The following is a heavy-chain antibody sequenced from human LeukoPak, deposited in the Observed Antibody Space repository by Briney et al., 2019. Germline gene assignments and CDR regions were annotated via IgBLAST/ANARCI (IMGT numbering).Heavy chain of an antibody. V-gene: IGHV3-23*01. Sequence: GGSLRLSCAASGFTFSSYAMSWVRQAPGKGLEWVSVISGSGASTFYADSVKGRFSISRDNSKNTLYLQMNSLRAEDTAVYYCAKDPSGATIVRYFDYWGQGTLVIVSS. CDR2: ISGSGAST. CDR3: AKDPSGATIVRYFDY. CDR1: GFTFSSYA. J-gene: IGHJ4*02. D-gene: IGHD4/OR15-4a*01.